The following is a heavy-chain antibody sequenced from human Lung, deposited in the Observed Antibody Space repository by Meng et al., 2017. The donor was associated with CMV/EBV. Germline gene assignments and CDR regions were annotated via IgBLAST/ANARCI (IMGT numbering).Heavy chain of an antibody. CDR2: IYYSGST. J-gene: IGHJ4*02. V-gene: IGHV4-31*02. CDR1: GFTFSSYA. D-gene: IGHD1-14*01. Sequence: LRLSCAASGFTFSSYAMSWVRQAPGKGLEWIGYIYYSGSTYYNPSLKSRVTISVDTSKNQFSLKLSSVTAADTAVYYCARVGITPEWGQGTLVTVSS. CDR3: ARVGITPE.